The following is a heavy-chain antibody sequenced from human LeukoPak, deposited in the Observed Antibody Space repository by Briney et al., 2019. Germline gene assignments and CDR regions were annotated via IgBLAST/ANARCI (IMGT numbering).Heavy chain of an antibody. CDR1: GGSISSSSYY. J-gene: IGHJ4*02. CDR2: IYYSGST. Sequence: SETLSLTCTVSGGSISSSSYYWGWIRQPPGKWLEWIGGIYYSGSTYYNPSLKSRVTISVDTSKNQFSLKLSSVTAADTAVYYCARLSERWEMATIYGEGIKAYYFDYWGPGTLVTVSS. V-gene: IGHV4-39*01. CDR3: ARLSERWEMATIYGEGIKAYYFDY. D-gene: IGHD5-24*01.